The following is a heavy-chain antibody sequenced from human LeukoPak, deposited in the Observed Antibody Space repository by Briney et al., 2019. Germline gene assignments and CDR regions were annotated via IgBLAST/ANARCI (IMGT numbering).Heavy chain of an antibody. CDR2: IIPIFGTA. Sequence: ASVKVSCKASGGTFSSYAISWVRQAPGQGLEWMGGIIPIFGTANYAQKFQGRVTITTDESTSTAYMELSSLRSEDTAVYYCARGDYDFWSAHYDPHYYYYMDVWGQGTLVTVSS. V-gene: IGHV1-69*05. D-gene: IGHD3-3*01. CDR3: ARGDYDFWSAHYDPHYYYYMDV. J-gene: IGHJ6*03. CDR1: GGTFSSYA.